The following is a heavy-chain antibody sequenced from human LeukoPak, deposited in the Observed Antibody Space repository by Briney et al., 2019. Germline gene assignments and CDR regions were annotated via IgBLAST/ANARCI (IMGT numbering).Heavy chain of an antibody. J-gene: IGHJ3*02. CDR1: VYTFNTYG. V-gene: IGHV1-18*04. D-gene: IGHD3-22*01. CDR2: ISTFNGRT. CDR3: ARGYYETSGYSFDTFEI. Sequence: ASVKVSCKATVYTFNTYGISWVRQAPGQGLEWMGWISTFNGRTHYAQKFQTRVTMTTDTSTSTTYMELRSLTSDDTAVYYCARGYYETSGYSFDTFEIWGQGTMVTVSS.